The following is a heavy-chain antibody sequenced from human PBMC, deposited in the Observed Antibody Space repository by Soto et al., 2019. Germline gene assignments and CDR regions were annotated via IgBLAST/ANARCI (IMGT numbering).Heavy chain of an antibody. CDR1: GFTFSSYA. V-gene: IGHV3-30-3*01. CDR2: ISYDGSNK. D-gene: IGHD6-13*01. J-gene: IGHJ4*02. Sequence: QVQLVESGGGVVQPGRSLRLSCAASGFTFSSYAMHWVRQAPGKGLEWVAVISYDGSNKYYADSVKGRFTISRDNSKNTLYLQMHSLRAEDTAVYYCARSLGIAAVFDYWGQGTLVTV. CDR3: ARSLGIAAVFDY.